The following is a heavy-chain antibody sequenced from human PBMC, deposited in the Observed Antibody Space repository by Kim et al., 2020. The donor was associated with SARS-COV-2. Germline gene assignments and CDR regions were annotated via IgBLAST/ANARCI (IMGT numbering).Heavy chain of an antibody. D-gene: IGHD3-22*01. V-gene: IGHV4-4*07. Sequence: SETLSLTCTVSGGSISSYYWSWIRQPAGKGLEWIGRIYTSGSTNYNPSLKSRVTMSVDTSKNQFSLKLSSVTAADTAVYYCAREVSRYYYDSSGNYYYYGMDVWGQGTTVTVSS. CDR1: GGSISSYY. CDR3: AREVSRYYYDSSGNYYYYGMDV. CDR2: IYTSGST. J-gene: IGHJ6*02.